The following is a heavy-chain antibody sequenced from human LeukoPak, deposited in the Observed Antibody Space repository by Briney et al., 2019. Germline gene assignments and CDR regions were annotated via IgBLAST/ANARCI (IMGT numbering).Heavy chain of an antibody. CDR1: GGSISSGSYY. J-gene: IGHJ6*03. CDR3: AREVGVPLYYMDV. D-gene: IGHD1-26*01. CDR2: IYTSGST. V-gene: IGHV4-61*02. Sequence: SETLSLTCTVSGGSISSGSYYWSWIRQPAGKGLEWIGRIYTSGSTNYNPSLKSRVTISVDTSKNQFSLKLSSVTAADTAVYYCAREVGVPLYYMDVWGKGTTVTVSS.